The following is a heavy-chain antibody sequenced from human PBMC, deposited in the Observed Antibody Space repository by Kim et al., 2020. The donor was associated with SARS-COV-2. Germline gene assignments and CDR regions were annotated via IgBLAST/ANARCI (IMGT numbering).Heavy chain of an antibody. CDR1: GFIFDTYA. J-gene: IGHJ4*01. CDR2: ISARGDRT. V-gene: IGHV3-23*01. Sequence: GGSLRLFCKGSGFIFDTYAMSWVRQAPGKGLEWVSSISARGDRTYYADSVKGRSTISRDNSKNTLDLPMNNLKDADTAKYYFTNGWLSPFDNWCNASLV. CDR3: TNGWLSPFDN. D-gene: IGHD5-12*01.